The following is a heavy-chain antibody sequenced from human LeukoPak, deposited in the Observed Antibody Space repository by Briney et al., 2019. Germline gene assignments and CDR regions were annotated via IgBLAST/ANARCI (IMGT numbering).Heavy chain of an antibody. D-gene: IGHD4-11*01. Sequence: ASVKVSCKASGYTFTSYYMHWVRQAPGQGLEWMGIINPSGGSTNYAQKFQGRVTITADESTSTAYMELSSLRSEDTAVYYCARDPMTTVPADSVNYYYYGMDVWGQGTTVTVSS. CDR2: INPSGGST. CDR3: ARDPMTTVPADSVNYYYYGMDV. CDR1: GYTFTSYY. J-gene: IGHJ6*02. V-gene: IGHV1-46*01.